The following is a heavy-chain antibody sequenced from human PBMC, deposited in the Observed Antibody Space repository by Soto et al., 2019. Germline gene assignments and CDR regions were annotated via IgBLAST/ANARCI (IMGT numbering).Heavy chain of an antibody. V-gene: IGHV1-2*02. CDR3: ARDRVGATTSCDY. D-gene: IGHD1-26*01. CDR2: INPNSGGT. J-gene: IGHJ4*02. Sequence: WASVKVSCKASGYTFTGYYMHWVRQAPGQGLEWMGWINPNSGGTNYAQKFQGRVTMTRDTSISTAYMELSRLRSDDTAVYYCARDRVGATTSCDYWGQGTLVTVSS. CDR1: GYTFTGYY.